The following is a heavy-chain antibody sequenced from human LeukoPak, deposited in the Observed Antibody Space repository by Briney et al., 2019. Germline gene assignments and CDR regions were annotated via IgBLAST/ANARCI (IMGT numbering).Heavy chain of an antibody. CDR2: ISSSSSYI. Sequence: GGSLRLSCAASGFTFSSYTMNWVRQAPGKGLEWVSSISSSSSYIYYADSLKGRFTISRDNAKNSLYLQMNSLRAEDTGVYYCAIVRGVYSYGHPYYFDYWGQGTLVTVSS. CDR1: GFTFSSYT. D-gene: IGHD5-18*01. V-gene: IGHV3-21*01. J-gene: IGHJ4*02. CDR3: AIVRGVYSYGHPYYFDY.